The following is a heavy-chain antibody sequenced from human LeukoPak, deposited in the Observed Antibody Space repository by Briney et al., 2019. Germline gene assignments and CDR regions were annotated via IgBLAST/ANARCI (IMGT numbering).Heavy chain of an antibody. CDR2: ISGSGGST. D-gene: IGHD3-10*01. J-gene: IGHJ6*02. CDR3: ARGMVRGGPGGMDV. V-gene: IGHV3-23*01. CDR1: GFTFSSYA. Sequence: GGSLRLSCAASGFTFSSYAMSWVRQAPGKGLEWVSAISGSGGSTYYADSVKGRFTISRDNSKNTLYLQMNSLRAEDTAVYYCARGMVRGGPGGMDVWGQGTTVTVSS.